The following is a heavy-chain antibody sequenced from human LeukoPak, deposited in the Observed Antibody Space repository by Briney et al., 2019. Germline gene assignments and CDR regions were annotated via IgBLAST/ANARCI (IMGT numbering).Heavy chain of an antibody. CDR1: GFTFSSYA. Sequence: HTGGSLRLSCAASGFTFSSYAMSWDRQAPGKGLQWVSGISGSGGSTYYADSVKGRFTISRDNSKNTLYLQMNSLRADDTAVYYCAKSHHVTAIDYWGQGTLITVSS. J-gene: IGHJ4*02. V-gene: IGHV3-23*01. CDR2: ISGSGGST. D-gene: IGHD2-21*02. CDR3: AKSHHVTAIDY.